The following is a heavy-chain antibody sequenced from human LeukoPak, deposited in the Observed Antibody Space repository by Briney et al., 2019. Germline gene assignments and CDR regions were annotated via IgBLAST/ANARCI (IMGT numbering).Heavy chain of an antibody. D-gene: IGHD6-19*01. CDR2: IYYSGST. CDR3: ARHSGSRTKFYYFDY. Sequence: PSETLSLTCAVSGGSFSDYYWSWIRQPPGKGLEWIGYIYYSGSTNYNPSLKSRVTISVDTSKNQFSLKLSSVTAADTAVYYCARHSGSRTKFYYFDYWGQGTLVTVSS. V-gene: IGHV4-59*01. J-gene: IGHJ4*02. CDR1: GGSFSDYY.